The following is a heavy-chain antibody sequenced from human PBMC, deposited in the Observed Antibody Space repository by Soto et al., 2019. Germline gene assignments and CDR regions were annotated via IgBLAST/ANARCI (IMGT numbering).Heavy chain of an antibody. D-gene: IGHD3-10*01. Sequence: QVQLVQTGAEVKEPGASVKVSCKASGYTFTNYGISWVRQAPGQGLEWMGWISCNNGDANYVQSLRGRVTMTTDTATSSVSMELRSVRADDTAVYYCARDGDGSGRHYEYWGQGTLVTVSS. J-gene: IGHJ4*02. CDR3: ARDGDGSGRHYEY. CDR1: GYTFTNYG. CDR2: ISCNNGDA. V-gene: IGHV1-18*01.